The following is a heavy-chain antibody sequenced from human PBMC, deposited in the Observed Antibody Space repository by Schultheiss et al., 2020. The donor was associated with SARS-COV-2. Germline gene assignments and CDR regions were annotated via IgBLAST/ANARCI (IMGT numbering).Heavy chain of an antibody. Sequence: SQTLSLTCTVSGGSISSSSYYWGWIRQPAGKGLEWIGRIYTSGSTNYNPSLKSRVTISVDTSKNQFSLKLSSVTAADTAVYYCARVPEYSGSYPGAFDIWGQGTMVTVSS. CDR3: ARVPEYSGSYPGAFDI. V-gene: IGHV4-61*02. CDR1: GGSISSSSYY. CDR2: IYTSGST. J-gene: IGHJ3*02. D-gene: IGHD1-26*01.